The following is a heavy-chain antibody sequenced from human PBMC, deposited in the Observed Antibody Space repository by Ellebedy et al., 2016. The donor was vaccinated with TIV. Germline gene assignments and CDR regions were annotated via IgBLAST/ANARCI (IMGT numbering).Heavy chain of an antibody. D-gene: IGHD6-19*01. CDR1: GFTFSNAW. CDR3: AKGREWLAHVVENWFDP. J-gene: IGHJ5*02. V-gene: IGHV3-23*01. Sequence: PGGSLRLSCAASGFTFSNAWMSWVRQAPGKGLEWVSAISGSGGSTYYADSVKGRFTISRDNSKNTLYLQMNSLRAEDTAVYYCAKGREWLAHVVENWFDPWGQGTLVTVSS. CDR2: ISGSGGST.